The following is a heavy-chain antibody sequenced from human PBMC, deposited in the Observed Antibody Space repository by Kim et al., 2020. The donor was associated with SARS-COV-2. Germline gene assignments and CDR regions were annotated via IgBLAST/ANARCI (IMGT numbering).Heavy chain of an antibody. J-gene: IGHJ3*02. CDR3: AVDSSGYYDAFDI. V-gene: IGHV1-58*01. D-gene: IGHD3-22*01. Sequence: KYAQKIQERVTITRDTSTSTTYMELSILSSEDTAVYYCAVDSSGYYDAFDIWGQGTMVTVPS.